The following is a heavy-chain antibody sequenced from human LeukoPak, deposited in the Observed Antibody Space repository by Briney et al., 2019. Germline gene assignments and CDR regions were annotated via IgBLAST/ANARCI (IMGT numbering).Heavy chain of an antibody. CDR1: GFTFSSYG. CDR2: ISYDGSNK. Sequence: PGGSLRLSCAASGFTFSSYGMHWVRQAPGKGLGWVAVISYDGSNKYYADSVKGRFTISRDNSKNTLYLQMNSLRAEDTAVYYCAKDSQWLGSGDYFDYWGQGTLVTVSS. CDR3: AKDSQWLGSGDYFDY. V-gene: IGHV3-30*18. J-gene: IGHJ4*02. D-gene: IGHD6-19*01.